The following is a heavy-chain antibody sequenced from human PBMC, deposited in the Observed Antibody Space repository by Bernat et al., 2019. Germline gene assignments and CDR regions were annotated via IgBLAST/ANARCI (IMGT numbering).Heavy chain of an antibody. Sequence: QLQLQESGPGLVKPSETLSLTCTVSGGSISSSSYYWGWIRQPPGKGLEWIGSIYYSGSTYYNPSLKSRVTISVDTSKNQFSLKLSSVTAAETAVYYCARSVDTAMVTPGLDYWGQGTLVTVSS. D-gene: IGHD5-18*01. J-gene: IGHJ4*02. CDR3: ARSVDTAMVTPGLDY. V-gene: IGHV4-39*01. CDR2: IYYSGST. CDR1: GGSISSSSYY.